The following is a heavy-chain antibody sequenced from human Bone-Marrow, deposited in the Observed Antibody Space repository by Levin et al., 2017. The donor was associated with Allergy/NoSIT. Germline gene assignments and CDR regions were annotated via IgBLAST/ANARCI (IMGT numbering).Heavy chain of an antibody. CDR3: ARDRGYCSGGSCDSGMYNYFGMEV. V-gene: IGHV3-30-3*01. CDR2: ISFDGSSE. D-gene: IGHD2-15*01. J-gene: IGHJ6*02. Sequence: GESLKISCAASGFTFSTYSMHWVRQAPGTGLEWVAFISFDGSSEYYADSVKGRFTISRDNSKNTLYLQMNSLRAEEPAVYFFARDRGYCSGGSCDSGMYNYFGMEVWGQGTTVTVSS. CDR1: GFTFSTYS.